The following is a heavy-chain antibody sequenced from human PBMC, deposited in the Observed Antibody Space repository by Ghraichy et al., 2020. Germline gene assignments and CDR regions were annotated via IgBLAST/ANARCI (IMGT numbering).Heavy chain of an antibody. CDR2: INPIFGKV. J-gene: IGHJ6*02. Sequence: SVKVSCKAARANVSSPVTSFVLVARVLRLKKKGGINPIFGKVNYAQKFQGRVTITTDESTSAAYMELSSLRSEDTAVYYCAREETGITTPKGYYYYGMDVWVQGTTVTVSS. CDR1: RANVSSPV. D-gene: IGHD1-7*01. V-gene: IGHV1-69*05. CDR3: AREETGITTPKGYYYYGMDV.